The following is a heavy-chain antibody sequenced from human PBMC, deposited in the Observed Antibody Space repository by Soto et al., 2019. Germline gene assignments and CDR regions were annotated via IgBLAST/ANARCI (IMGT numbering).Heavy chain of an antibody. CDR1: GFTFSSYS. Sequence: GGSLRLSCAASGFTFSSYSMNWVRQAPGKGLEWVSYISTRSTYTNYADSVKGRFTISRDNTKNSLYLQMDSLRVEDTAVYYCARDLAWKRGKVGRYYYGMDVWGQGTTVTVSS. D-gene: IGHD1-1*01. J-gene: IGHJ6*02. V-gene: IGHV3-21*05. CDR2: ISTRSTYT. CDR3: ARDLAWKRGKVGRYYYGMDV.